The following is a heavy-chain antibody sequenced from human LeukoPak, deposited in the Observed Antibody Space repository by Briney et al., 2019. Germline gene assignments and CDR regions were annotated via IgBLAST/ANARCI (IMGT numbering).Heavy chain of an antibody. J-gene: IGHJ5*02. CDR1: GGSFSGYY. Sequence: PSETLSLTCAVYGGSFSGYYWSWIRQPPGKGLEWIGEINHSGSTNYNPSLKSRVTISVDTSKNQFSLKLSSVTAADTAVYYCARSQDYDFWSGPPGWFDPWGQGTLVTVSS. D-gene: IGHD3-3*01. CDR3: ARSQDYDFWSGPPGWFDP. V-gene: IGHV4-34*01. CDR2: INHSGST.